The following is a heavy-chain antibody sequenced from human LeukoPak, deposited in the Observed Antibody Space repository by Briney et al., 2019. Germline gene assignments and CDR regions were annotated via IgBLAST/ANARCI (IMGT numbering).Heavy chain of an antibody. J-gene: IGHJ4*02. CDR1: GYTFTSYA. D-gene: IGHD3-10*01. CDR2: INTNTGNP. Sequence: GASVKVSCKASGYTFTSYAMNWVRQAPGQGLEWMGRINTNTGNPTYAQGFTGRFVFSLDTSVSTAYLQISSLKAEDTAVYYCARGTSYYGSGSYYNYRTIFFDYWGQGTLVTVSS. V-gene: IGHV7-4-1*02. CDR3: ARGTSYYGSGSYYNYRTIFFDY.